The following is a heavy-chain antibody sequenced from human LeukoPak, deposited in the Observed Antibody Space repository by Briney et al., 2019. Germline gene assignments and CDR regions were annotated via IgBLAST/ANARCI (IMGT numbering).Heavy chain of an antibody. CDR1: GGSISSYY. Sequence: SETLSLTCTVSGGSISSYYWSWIRQPPGKGLEWIGYIYYSGSTNYNPSLKSRVTISVGTSKNQFSLKLSSVTAADTAVYYCARTGYSSSWYSGVNWFDPWGQGTLVTVSS. V-gene: IGHV4-59*08. J-gene: IGHJ5*02. CDR2: IYYSGST. D-gene: IGHD6-13*01. CDR3: ARTGYSSSWYSGVNWFDP.